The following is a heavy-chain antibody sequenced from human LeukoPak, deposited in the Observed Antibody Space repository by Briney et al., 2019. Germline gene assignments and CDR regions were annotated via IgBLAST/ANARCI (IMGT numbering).Heavy chain of an antibody. V-gene: IGHV3-66*01. CDR2: IYSGGST. CDR1: GFTVSGNY. CDR3: AREQRFLEWLFDY. D-gene: IGHD3-3*01. J-gene: IGHJ4*02. Sequence: GGSLRLSCAASGFTVSGNYVSWVRQAPGKGLEWVSVIYSGGSTYYADSVKGRFTISRDNSKNTLYPQMNSLRAEDTAVYYCAREQRFLEWLFDYWGQGTLVTVSS.